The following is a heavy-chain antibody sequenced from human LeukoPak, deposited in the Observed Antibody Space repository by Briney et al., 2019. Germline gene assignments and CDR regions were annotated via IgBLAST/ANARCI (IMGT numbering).Heavy chain of an antibody. D-gene: IGHD6-13*01. CDR3: VRDLSTSWYYFEH. CDR2: IKQDGSEK. J-gene: IGHJ4*02. Sequence: PGGSLRLSCAASGFTFSSYWMSWVRQAPGKGLEWVANIKQDGSEKYYVDSVKGRFTISRDNAKNSLYLQMNTLRAEDTAVYYCVRDLSTSWYYFEHWGQGTLVTVSS. CDR1: GFTFSSYW. V-gene: IGHV3-7*01.